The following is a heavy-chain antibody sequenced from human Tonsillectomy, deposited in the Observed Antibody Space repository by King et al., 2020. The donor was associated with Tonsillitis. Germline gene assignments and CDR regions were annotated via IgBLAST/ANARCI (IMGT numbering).Heavy chain of an antibody. V-gene: IGHV4-4*02. CDR1: GGSISSSHW. D-gene: IGHD5-18*01. CDR2: IYHSGST. CDR3: ARGNVDTAMGDYWYFDL. J-gene: IGHJ2*01. Sequence: QLQESGPGLVKPSGTLSLTCAVSGGSISSSHWWTWVRQPPGKGLEWIGEIYHSGSTDYNPSLKSRVTILVDKSKNHFSLKLRSVRAADTAVYYCARGNVDTAMGDYWYFDLWGRGTLVTVSS.